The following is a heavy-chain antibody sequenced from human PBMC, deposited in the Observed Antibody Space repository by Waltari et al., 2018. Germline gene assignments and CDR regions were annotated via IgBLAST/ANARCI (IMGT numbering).Heavy chain of an antibody. D-gene: IGHD2-2*01. J-gene: IGHJ4*02. Sequence: QVQLQESGPGLVKPSETLSLTCAVSGYSISSGYYWGWIRQPPGKGLEWIGSIYHSGSTYYNPSLKSRVTISVDTSKNQFSLKLSSVTAADTAVYYCASSPPSSTSSRYDFVENDYWGQGTLVTVSS. CDR3: ASSPPSSTSSRYDFVENDY. V-gene: IGHV4-38-2*01. CDR2: IYHSGST. CDR1: GYSISSGYY.